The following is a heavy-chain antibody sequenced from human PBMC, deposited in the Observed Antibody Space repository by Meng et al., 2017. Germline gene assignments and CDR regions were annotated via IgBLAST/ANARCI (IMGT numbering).Heavy chain of an antibody. Sequence: QESAPGLVMPPRTPALTPSASAGSVSSGSYYWSWIRQHPGKGLEGSGYIYYRRSTNYNPPLKSRVTISVDKSKNQFSLKLSSVTAADTAVYYCARVKITGTTRSIDYWGQGTLVTVSS. CDR2: IYYRRST. CDR3: ARVKITGTTRSIDY. D-gene: IGHD1-7*01. CDR1: AGSVSSGSYY. J-gene: IGHJ4*02. V-gene: IGHV4-61*01.